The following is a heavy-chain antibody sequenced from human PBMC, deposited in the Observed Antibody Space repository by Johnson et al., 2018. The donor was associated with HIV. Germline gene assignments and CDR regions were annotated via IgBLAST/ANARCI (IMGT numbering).Heavy chain of an antibody. CDR2: ISYDGSNK. CDR1: GFTFSSYG. CDR3: AREWGVITFGGVIPRNAFDI. J-gene: IGHJ3*02. Sequence: VLLVESGGGVVQPGRSLRLSCAASGFTFSSYGMHWVRQAPGKGLEWVAVISYDGSNKYYADSVKGRFTVSRDKVKNTLHLQMNSLRAEDTAVYYCAREWGVITFGGVIPRNAFDIWGQGTMVTVSS. D-gene: IGHD3-16*02. V-gene: IGHV3-30*03.